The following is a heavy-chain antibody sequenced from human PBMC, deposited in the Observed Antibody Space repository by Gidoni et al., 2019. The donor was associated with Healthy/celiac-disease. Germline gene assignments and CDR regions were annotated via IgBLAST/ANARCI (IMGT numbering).Heavy chain of an antibody. CDR1: GFTFSSYA. CDR3: ARDRSITFGGVIVMCY. V-gene: IGHV3-30-3*01. J-gene: IGHJ4*02. CDR2: ISYEGSNK. D-gene: IGHD3-16*02. Sequence: QVQLVESVGGVVLPGWSLRLSCAASGFTFSSYAMHWVRQAPGKGLEWEAVISYEGSNKYYADSVKGRFTISRENSKNTLYLQMNSLRAEDTAVYSCARDRSITFGGVIVMCYWGQGTLVTGSS.